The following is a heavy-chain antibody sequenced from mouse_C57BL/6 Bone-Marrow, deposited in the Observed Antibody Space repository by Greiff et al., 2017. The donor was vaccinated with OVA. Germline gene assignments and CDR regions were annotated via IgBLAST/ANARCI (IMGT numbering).Heavy chain of an antibody. Sequence: VQLQQSGAELVRPGASVKLSCTASGFNITDDYMHWVKQRPEQGLEWIGWIDPENGDTEYASKFQGKATITADTSSNTAYLQLSSLTSEDTAVYYCTTGSYYYGSSYYAMDYWGQGTSVTVSS. D-gene: IGHD1-1*01. J-gene: IGHJ4*01. CDR1: GFNITDDY. CDR3: TTGSYYYGSSYYAMDY. V-gene: IGHV14-4*01. CDR2: IDPENGDT.